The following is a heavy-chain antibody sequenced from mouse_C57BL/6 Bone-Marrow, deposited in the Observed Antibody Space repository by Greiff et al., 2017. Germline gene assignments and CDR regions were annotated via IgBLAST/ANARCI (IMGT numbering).Heavy chain of an antibody. Sequence: DVKLQESGGGLVQPGGSMTLSCAASGFTFSDAWMDWVRQSPEKGLEWVAEIRNKANNHATYYAESVKGRFTISSDDSKSSVYLKMNSLRAEDTGIYYCTLNYYGSGARFDYWGQGTTLTVSS. CDR3: TLNYYGSGARFDY. CDR2: IRNKANNHAT. D-gene: IGHD1-1*01. V-gene: IGHV6-6*01. CDR1: GFTFSDAW. J-gene: IGHJ2*01.